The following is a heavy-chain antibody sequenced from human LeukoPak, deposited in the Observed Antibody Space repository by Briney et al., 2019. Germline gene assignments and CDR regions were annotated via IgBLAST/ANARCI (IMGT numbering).Heavy chain of an antibody. CDR2: IYASGST. Sequence: PSETLSLTCTVSGGSISSYYWSWIRQPAGKGLEWIGRIYASGSTRYNPSLKSRVTMSVDTSKNQFSLKLTSVTAADTAVYYCARNVVVVAATDLDWFDPWGQGTLVTVSS. D-gene: IGHD2-15*01. J-gene: IGHJ5*02. V-gene: IGHV4-4*07. CDR3: ARNVVVVAATDLDWFDP. CDR1: GGSISSYY.